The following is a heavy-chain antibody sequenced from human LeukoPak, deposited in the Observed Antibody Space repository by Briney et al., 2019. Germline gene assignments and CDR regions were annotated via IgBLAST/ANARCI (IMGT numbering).Heavy chain of an antibody. Sequence: PGGSLRLSCAASGFTFSSYEMNWVRQAPGKGLEWVSYISSSGSTIYYADSVKGRFTISRDNAKNSLYLQMNSLRAEDTAVYYCAREGSSSWSGAYYFDYWGQGTLVTVSS. J-gene: IGHJ4*02. V-gene: IGHV3-48*03. CDR2: ISSSGSTI. CDR3: AREGSSSWSGAYYFDY. CDR1: GFTFSSYE. D-gene: IGHD6-13*01.